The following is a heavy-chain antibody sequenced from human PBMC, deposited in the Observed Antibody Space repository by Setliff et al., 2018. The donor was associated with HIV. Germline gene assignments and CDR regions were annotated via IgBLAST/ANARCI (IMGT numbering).Heavy chain of an antibody. V-gene: IGHV3-33*01. Sequence: PGGSLRLSCAASGFSFSQYGMHWVRQAPGKGLQWVAVMWYDGSKKYYADSVKGRFTISRDNSKNTLYLQMNSLRAEDTATYYCARGYDPVVFGMAYWGQGTLVTVSS. CDR2: MWYDGSKK. CDR1: GFSFSQYG. CDR3: ARGYDPVVFGMAY. J-gene: IGHJ4*02. D-gene: IGHD3-16*01.